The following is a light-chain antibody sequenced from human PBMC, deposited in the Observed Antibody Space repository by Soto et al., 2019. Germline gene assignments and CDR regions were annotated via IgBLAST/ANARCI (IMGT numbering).Light chain of an antibody. CDR3: AAGDDSLNGPV. Sequence: QSVLTQPPSASGTPGQRVTISCSGSSSNIGSNTVNWYQQLPGTAPKLLIYSNNQRPSGVPDRFSVSKSGTSASLAISGLQSEEDADYYCAAGDDSLNGPVFGGGTKLTVL. V-gene: IGLV1-44*01. CDR2: SNN. CDR1: SSNIGSNT. J-gene: IGLJ2*01.